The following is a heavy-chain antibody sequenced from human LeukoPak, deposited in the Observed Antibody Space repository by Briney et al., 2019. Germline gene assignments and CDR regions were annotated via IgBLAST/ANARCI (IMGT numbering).Heavy chain of an antibody. CDR3: ARDSWYYDSSGYTDY. D-gene: IGHD3-22*01. V-gene: IGHV3-7*01. J-gene: IGHJ4*02. CDR1: GFTFSSYW. CDR2: IKQDGSEK. Sequence: PGGSLRLSCAASGFTFSSYWMSWVRQAPGKGLEWVANIKQDGSEKYYVDSVKGRFTISRDNAKNSLYLQMNSLRAEDTAVYYCARDSWYYDSSGYTDYWGQGTLVTVSS.